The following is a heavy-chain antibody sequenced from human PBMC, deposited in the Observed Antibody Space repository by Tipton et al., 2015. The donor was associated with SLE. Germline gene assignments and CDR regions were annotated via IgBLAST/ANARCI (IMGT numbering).Heavy chain of an antibody. CDR1: GFTFSSYA. CDR2: ISYDGSNK. Sequence: SLRLSCAASGFTFSSYAMHWVRQAPGKGLEWVAVISYDGSNKYYADSVKGRFTISRDNSKNTLYLQMNSLRAEDTAVYYCARELYAFDIWGQGTMVTVSS. V-gene: IGHV3-30-3*01. CDR3: ARELYAFDI. J-gene: IGHJ3*02.